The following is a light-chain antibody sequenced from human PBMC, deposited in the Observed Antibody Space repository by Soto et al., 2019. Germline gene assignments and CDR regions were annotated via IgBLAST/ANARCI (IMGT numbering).Light chain of an antibody. CDR1: QSISSW. Sequence: DIQMTQSPSTLSASVGDRVTITCRASQSISSWLAWYQQKPGKAPKLLIYDASSLESGVPSRFSGSGSGTEFTLTISSLQPDDFATYYYQQYNSYQGFGPGTKVDIK. CDR2: DAS. V-gene: IGKV1-5*01. CDR3: QQYNSYQG. J-gene: IGKJ3*01.